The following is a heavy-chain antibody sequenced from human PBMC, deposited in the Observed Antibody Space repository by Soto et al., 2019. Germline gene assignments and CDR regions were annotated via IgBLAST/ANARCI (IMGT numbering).Heavy chain of an antibody. V-gene: IGHV4-34*01. D-gene: IGHD3-10*01. CDR2: INHSGST. Sequence: TSETLSLTCAVYGGSFSGYYWSWIRQPPGKGLEWIGEINHSGSTNYNPSLKSRVTISVDTSKNQFSLKLSSVTAADTAVYYCARGDGGLWFGELRLCNWFDPWGQGTLVTV. CDR3: ARGDGGLWFGELRLCNWFDP. J-gene: IGHJ5*02. CDR1: GGSFSGYY.